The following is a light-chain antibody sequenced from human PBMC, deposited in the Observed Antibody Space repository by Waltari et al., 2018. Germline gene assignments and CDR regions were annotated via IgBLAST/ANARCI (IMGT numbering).Light chain of an antibody. V-gene: IGLV2-14*03. CDR3: SSYTSSSTLCV. CDR2: DVS. J-gene: IGLJ1*01. CDR1: SSDVGGYNY. Sequence: QSALTQPASVSGSPGQSITISCTGTSSDVGGYNYVSWYQQHPCKAPKLMIYDVSNRPSGVSNRVSGSKSGNTASLTISGLQAEDEADDYCSSYTSSSTLCVFGTGTKVTVL.